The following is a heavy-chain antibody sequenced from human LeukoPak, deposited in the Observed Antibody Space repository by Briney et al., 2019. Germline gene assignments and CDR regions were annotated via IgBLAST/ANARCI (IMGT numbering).Heavy chain of an antibody. J-gene: IGHJ4*02. D-gene: IGHD6-13*01. Sequence: GGSLRLSRAASGFTFSGYAMSWVRQAPGKGLEWVSRINGRGGNTHYAQTLRGRFTISRDTSSNTGYIEMNSLRAQDTGIYYREKVSWAKYFDCWGQGTLVTVP. CDR3: EKVSWAKYFDC. CDR2: INGRGGNT. V-gene: IGHV3-23*01. CDR1: GFTFSGYA.